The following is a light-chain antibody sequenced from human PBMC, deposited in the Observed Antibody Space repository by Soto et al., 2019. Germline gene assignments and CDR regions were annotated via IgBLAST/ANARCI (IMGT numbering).Light chain of an antibody. CDR3: QTWATGIRV. V-gene: IGLV4-69*01. Sequence: QSVLTQSPSASASLGASVKITCTLSSGHSSYPIAWHQQQPDKGPRYLMKLNSDGSHSKGDGIPDRFSGSSSGAERYLTISSLQSEAEADYYCQTWATGIRVFGGGTKLTVL. CDR2: LNSDGSH. CDR1: SGHSSYP. J-gene: IGLJ2*01.